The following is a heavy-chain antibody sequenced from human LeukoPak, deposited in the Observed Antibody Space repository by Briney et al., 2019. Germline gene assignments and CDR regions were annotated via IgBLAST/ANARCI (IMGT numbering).Heavy chain of an antibody. Sequence: PSETLSLTCAVYGGSFSGYYWNWIRQPPGKGLEWIGDINHSGSTNYNPSLKSRVTLSVDTSKNHFSLKLTSVTAADTAVYYCARGGYSSSSRGHYYYYMGVWGKGTTVTVSS. D-gene: IGHD6-6*01. CDR3: ARGGYSSSSRGHYYYYMGV. CDR1: GGSFSGYY. V-gene: IGHV4-34*01. CDR2: INHSGST. J-gene: IGHJ6*03.